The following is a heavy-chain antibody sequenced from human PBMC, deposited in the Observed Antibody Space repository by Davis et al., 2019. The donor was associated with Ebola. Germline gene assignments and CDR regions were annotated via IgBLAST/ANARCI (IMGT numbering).Heavy chain of an antibody. Sequence: PGGSLRLSCAASGFTFSSYGMHWVRQAPGKGLEWVSGISGSGGSTYYADSVKGRFTVSRDNSKNTLYLQMNSLRVEDTALYYCAKDIVIVPGARPDAFDIWGQGTMVTVSS. CDR1: GFTFSSYG. D-gene: IGHD2-2*02. CDR2: ISGSGGST. V-gene: IGHV3-23*01. J-gene: IGHJ3*02. CDR3: AKDIVIVPGARPDAFDI.